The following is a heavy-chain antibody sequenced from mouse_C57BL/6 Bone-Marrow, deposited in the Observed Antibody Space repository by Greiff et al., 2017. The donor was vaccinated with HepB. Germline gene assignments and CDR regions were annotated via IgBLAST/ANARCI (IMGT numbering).Heavy chain of an antibody. V-gene: IGHV5-12*01. J-gene: IGHJ4*01. Sequence: EVNVVESGGGLVQPGGSLKLSCAASGFTFSDYYMYWVRQTPEKRLEWVAYISNGGGSTYYPDTVKGRFTISRDNAKNTLYLQMSRLKSEDTAMHYCARQGYGNDYAMDYWGQGTSVTVSS. CDR2: ISNGGGST. CDR1: GFTFSDYY. D-gene: IGHD2-10*02. CDR3: ARQGYGNDYAMDY.